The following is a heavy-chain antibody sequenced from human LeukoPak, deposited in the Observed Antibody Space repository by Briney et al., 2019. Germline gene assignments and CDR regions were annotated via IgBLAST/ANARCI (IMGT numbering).Heavy chain of an antibody. CDR1: GFTFSSYG. J-gene: IGHJ4*02. CDR3: AKDRRRTGSYYFDY. V-gene: IGHV3-30*18. D-gene: IGHD3/OR15-3a*01. Sequence: PGGSLRLSCAASGFTFSSYGMHWVRQAPGKGLEWVAVISYDGSNKYYADSVKGRFTISRDNSKNTLYLQMNSLRAEDTAVYYCAKDRRRTGSYYFDYWGQGTLVTVSS. CDR2: ISYDGSNK.